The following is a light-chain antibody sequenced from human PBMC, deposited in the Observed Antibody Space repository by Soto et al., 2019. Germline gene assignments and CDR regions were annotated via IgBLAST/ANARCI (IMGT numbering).Light chain of an antibody. Sequence: QSVLTQPPSASGSPGQSVTISCTGTSSDVGGYNYVSWYQQHPGKAPRLMIYEVTKRPSGVPDRFSGSKSGNTASLTVSGLQADDEADYYCSSYVGTNNCVFGGGTKLTVL. CDR2: EVT. V-gene: IGLV2-8*01. CDR1: SSDVGGYNY. CDR3: SSYVGTNNCV. J-gene: IGLJ2*01.